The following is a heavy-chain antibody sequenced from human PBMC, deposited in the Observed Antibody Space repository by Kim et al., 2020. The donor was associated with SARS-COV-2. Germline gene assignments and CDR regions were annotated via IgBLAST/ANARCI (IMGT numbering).Heavy chain of an antibody. D-gene: IGHD3-22*01. CDR1: RFNFRSYW. CDR3: ARNGPDDIFEGYFDL. J-gene: IGHJ2*01. V-gene: IGHV3-7*03. Sequence: GGSLRLSCAASRFNFRSYWMSWVRQAPGKGLEWVANIKQDGSEKYYVDSVKGRFTISRDNAKKSLYMQMDSLRVEDTAVYYCARNGPDDIFEGYFDLWGRGPLVTVSS. CDR2: IKQDGSEK.